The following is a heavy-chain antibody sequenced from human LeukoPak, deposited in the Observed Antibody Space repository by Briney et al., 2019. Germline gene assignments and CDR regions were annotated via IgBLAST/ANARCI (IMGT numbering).Heavy chain of an antibody. D-gene: IGHD6-19*01. J-gene: IGHJ3*02. CDR3: ARDSRWLNGKQVFAFDI. Sequence: PSETLSLTRTVSGGSLSSHYLSWIRQPPGKGLEGIGCIYYSGSTKYNPYLMSRVTISVDTSKNQISLKLSSVNAADTAVYYCARDSRWLNGKQVFAFDIWGQGTMVSVSS. CDR1: GGSLSSHY. CDR2: IYYSGST. V-gene: IGHV4-59*11.